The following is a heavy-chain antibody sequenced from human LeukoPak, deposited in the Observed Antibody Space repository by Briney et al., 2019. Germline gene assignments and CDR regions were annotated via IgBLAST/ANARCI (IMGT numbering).Heavy chain of an antibody. V-gene: IGHV3-53*01. CDR1: GFTVSSNY. Sequence: GGSLRLSCAASGFTVSSNYMSWVRQAPGKGLEWVSVIYSGGGTYYADSVKGRFTISRDNSKNTLYLQMNSLRAEDTAVYYCARDSSSCSTSYYPDYYGMDVWGKGTTVTVSS. CDR2: IYSGGGT. D-gene: IGHD2-2*01. J-gene: IGHJ6*04. CDR3: ARDSSSCSTSYYPDYYGMDV.